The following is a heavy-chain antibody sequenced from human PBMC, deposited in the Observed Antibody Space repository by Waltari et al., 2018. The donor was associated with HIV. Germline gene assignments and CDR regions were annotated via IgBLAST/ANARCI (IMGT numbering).Heavy chain of an antibody. V-gene: IGHV3-64D*06. CDR3: VKDGEQWLGGENAFDI. CDR1: GFTFSIYT. D-gene: IGHD6-19*01. CDR2: VSSNGIGT. J-gene: IGHJ3*02. Sequence: EVQLVESGGGLVQPGGSLRLSCSASGFTFSIYTIHWVRQAPGKGLEYFSAVSSNGIGTYYADSVKGRFTISRDNSKNTLYLHMSSLRADDTAVYYCVKDGEQWLGGENAFDIWGQGTMVTVSS.